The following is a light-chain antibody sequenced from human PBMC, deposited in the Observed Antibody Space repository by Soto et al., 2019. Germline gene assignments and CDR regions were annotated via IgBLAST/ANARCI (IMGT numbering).Light chain of an antibody. V-gene: IGKV3-20*01. CDR2: AAS. J-gene: IGKJ4*01. Sequence: EIVLTQSPGTLSLSPGERATLSCRASQSVRNNYLAWYQQKPGQAPRFLIYAASNRATGIPDRFSGGGSGTDFTLTISRLGPEDFAVYYCQQFGNYPLTFGGGTKVDIK. CDR3: QQFGNYPLT. CDR1: QSVRNNY.